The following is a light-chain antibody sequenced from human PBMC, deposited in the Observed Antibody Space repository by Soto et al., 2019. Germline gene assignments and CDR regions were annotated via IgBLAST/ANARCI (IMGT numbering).Light chain of an antibody. CDR2: KAS. J-gene: IGKJ5*01. Sequence: TCRASQSISSWLAWYQQKPGKAPKLLIYKASSLESGVPSRFSGSESGTDFTLTITSLQPEDCATYYCQQTYATPITFGQGTRLEIK. V-gene: IGKV1-5*03. CDR1: QSISSW. CDR3: QQTYATPIT.